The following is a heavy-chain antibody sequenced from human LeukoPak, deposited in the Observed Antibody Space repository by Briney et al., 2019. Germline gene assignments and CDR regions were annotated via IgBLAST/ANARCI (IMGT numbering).Heavy chain of an antibody. CDR3: ARDGQDTYYDFWYYGMDV. D-gene: IGHD3-3*01. CDR1: AFIFSGHW. CDR2: ISSSGSTI. Sequence: PGGSLRLSCEGSAFIFSGHWMNWVRQTPGKGLEWVSYISSSGSTIYYADSVKGRFTISRDNAKNSLYLQMNSLRAEDTAVYYCARDGQDTYYDFWYYGMDVWGQGTTVTVSS. J-gene: IGHJ6*02. V-gene: IGHV3-48*04.